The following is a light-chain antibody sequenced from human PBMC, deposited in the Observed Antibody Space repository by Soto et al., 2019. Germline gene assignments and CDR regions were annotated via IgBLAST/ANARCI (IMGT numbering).Light chain of an antibody. J-gene: IGLJ1*01. V-gene: IGLV2-14*01. Sequence: QSVLTQPSSVSGSPGPSITISLTGSSSYIGGYKIVSWFPQHPGKVPKLIIYEVNNRPSGVSDRFSGSKSGKTASLTISGLQADDEADYYCTSYSVTGTHYVFGSGTKLTVL. CDR3: TSYSVTGTHYV. CDR2: EVN. CDR1: SSYIGGYKI.